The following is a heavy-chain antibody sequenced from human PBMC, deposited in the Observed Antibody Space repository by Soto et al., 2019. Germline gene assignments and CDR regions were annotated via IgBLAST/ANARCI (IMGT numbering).Heavy chain of an antibody. J-gene: IGHJ3*02. CDR1: GFTFSSYA. D-gene: IGHD3-22*01. Sequence: QVQLVESGGGVVQPGGSLRLSCAASGFTFSSYAMHWVRQAPGKGLEWVSLISSDGYNKYYADSVKGRFTISRDKSKNTLYLQMNSLRNEDTAVYHCARDRAPPISIIVVDAFDIWGEGTMVTVSS. CDR2: ISSDGYNK. CDR3: ARDRAPPISIIVVDAFDI. V-gene: IGHV3-30-3*01.